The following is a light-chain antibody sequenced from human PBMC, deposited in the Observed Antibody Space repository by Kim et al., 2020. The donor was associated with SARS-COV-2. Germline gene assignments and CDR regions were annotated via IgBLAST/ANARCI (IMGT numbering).Light chain of an antibody. J-gene: IGLJ3*02. Sequence: SNTISCTGTSSDVGGYNYVSWYQQHPGKAPKLMIYDVSNRPSGVSNRFSGSKSGNTDSLTIAGLQTEDEAEYYCSSYTSRSTLAVFGGGTQLTVL. CDR3: SSYTSRSTLAV. V-gene: IGLV2-14*03. CDR1: SSDVGGYNY. CDR2: DVS.